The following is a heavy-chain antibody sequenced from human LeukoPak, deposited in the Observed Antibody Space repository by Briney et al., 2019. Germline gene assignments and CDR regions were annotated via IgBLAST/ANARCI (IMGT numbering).Heavy chain of an antibody. D-gene: IGHD3-22*01. CDR1: GFTFSTYG. Sequence: AGGSLRLSCAASGFTFSTYGMHWVRQAPGKGLRWVAFIRYDATNKYYTDSVKGRFTISRDNSKNTLYLQMNSLRAEDTAVYYCAKDTSTGYYSDAFDIWGQGTRVTVSS. J-gene: IGHJ3*02. V-gene: IGHV3-30*02. CDR2: IRYDATNK. CDR3: AKDTSTGYYSDAFDI.